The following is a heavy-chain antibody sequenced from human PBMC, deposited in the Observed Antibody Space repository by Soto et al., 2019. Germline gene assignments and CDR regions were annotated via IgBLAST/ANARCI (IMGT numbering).Heavy chain of an antibody. CDR1: GFTFNNYA. D-gene: IGHD2-21*02. Sequence: EVQLLESGGDLVQPGVSRRLYCAASGFTFNNYAMSWVRQAPGKGLEWVSAISSSGYSTYYADSVKGRFTISRDNSRNTVYLQMTNLRADDTAVYYCAKGSVVVAAKFDSWGQGTLVTVSS. CDR3: AKGSVVVAAKFDS. V-gene: IGHV3-23*01. J-gene: IGHJ4*02. CDR2: ISSSGYST.